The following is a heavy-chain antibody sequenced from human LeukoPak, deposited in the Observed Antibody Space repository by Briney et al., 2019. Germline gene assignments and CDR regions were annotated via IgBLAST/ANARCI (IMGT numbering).Heavy chain of an antibody. Sequence: GGSLRLSCAASGFTVSSNYMSWVRQAPGKGLEWVSVIYSGGSTYYADSVKGRFTISRDNSKNTLYLQMNSLRAEDTAVYYCAKDLYDSSGVSVYWGQGTLVTVSS. CDR3: AKDLYDSSGVSVY. D-gene: IGHD3-22*01. CDR2: IYSGGST. J-gene: IGHJ4*02. CDR1: GFTVSSNY. V-gene: IGHV3-53*01.